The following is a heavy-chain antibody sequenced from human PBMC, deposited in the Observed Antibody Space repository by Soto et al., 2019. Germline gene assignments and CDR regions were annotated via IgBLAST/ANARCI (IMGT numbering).Heavy chain of an antibody. CDR3: ARGDGDYYDGNGYLGRH. CDR1: GFTFSSYW. J-gene: IGHJ4*02. D-gene: IGHD3-22*01. V-gene: IGHV3-74*01. Sequence: GGSLRLSCEASGFTFSSYWMYWVRQAPGKGLVWVSRTNSDGSDTSYADSVKGRFTISRDNAKNTLYLQMNSLRAEDTAVYYCARGDGDYYDGNGYLGRHWGKGTLVTVAS. CDR2: TNSDGSDT.